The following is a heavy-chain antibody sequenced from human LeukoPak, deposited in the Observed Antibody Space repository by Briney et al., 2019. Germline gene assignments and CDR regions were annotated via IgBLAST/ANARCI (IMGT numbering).Heavy chain of an antibody. D-gene: IGHD3-10*01. CDR1: GFTFSSYA. CDR2: ISGSGGST. CDR3: AKDSLMVRGERPYYFDY. Sequence: GGSLRLSCAASGFTFSSYAMSWVRQAPGKGLEWVSAISGSGGSTYYADSVKGRFTISRDNSKNTLYLQMNSLRAEDTAVYCCAKDSLMVRGERPYYFDYWGQGTLVTVSS. J-gene: IGHJ4*02. V-gene: IGHV3-23*01.